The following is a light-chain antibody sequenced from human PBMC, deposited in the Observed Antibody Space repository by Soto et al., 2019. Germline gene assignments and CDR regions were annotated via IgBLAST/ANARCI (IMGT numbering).Light chain of an antibody. V-gene: IGKV1-5*03. CDR2: KAS. CDR1: QSISSW. J-gene: IGKJ1*01. Sequence: DLQMTQSPSTLSASVGARVTITCRASQSISSWLAWYQQKPGKAPKLLIYKASSLESGVPSRFSGSGSGTESTLTISSLQPDEFATYYCQKYNSYPWTVGQGTKVDIK. CDR3: QKYNSYPWT.